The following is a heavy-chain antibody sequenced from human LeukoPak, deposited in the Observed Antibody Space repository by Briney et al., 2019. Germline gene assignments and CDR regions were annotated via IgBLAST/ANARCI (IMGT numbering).Heavy chain of an antibody. CDR3: ARATLPYFGSGSYSLGY. Sequence: PGRSLRLSCAASGFTFSSYAMHWVRQAPGKGLEWVAVISHDGTNKYYADSVKGRFTISRDNSKNTLYLQMNSLRAEDTAVYFCARATLPYFGSGSYSLGYWGQGTLVTVSS. J-gene: IGHJ4*02. CDR2: ISHDGTNK. V-gene: IGHV3-30-3*01. D-gene: IGHD3-10*01. CDR1: GFTFSSYA.